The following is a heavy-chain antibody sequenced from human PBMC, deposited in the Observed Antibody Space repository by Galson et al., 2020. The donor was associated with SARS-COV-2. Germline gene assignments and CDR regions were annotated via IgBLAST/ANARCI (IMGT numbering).Heavy chain of an antibody. V-gene: IGHV1-46*01. CDR1: GYTFTSYY. Sequence: ASVKVSCKASGYTFTSYYMHWVRQAPGQGLEWMGIINPSGGSTSYAQKFQGRVTMTRDTSTSTVYMELSSLRSEDTAVYYCARAYQLPDLAYYYYGMDVWGQGTTVTVSS. CDR3: ARAYQLPDLAYYYYGMDV. J-gene: IGHJ6*02. D-gene: IGHD2-2*01. CDR2: INPSGGST.